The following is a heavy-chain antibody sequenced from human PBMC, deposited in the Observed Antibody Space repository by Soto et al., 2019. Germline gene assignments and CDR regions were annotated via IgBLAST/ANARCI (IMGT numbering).Heavy chain of an antibody. CDR1: GFTLQNYA. J-gene: IGHJ5*02. CDR3: AKGKSTGDIDWFDP. Sequence: GGSLRLSCTASGFTLQNYAMAWVRQAPGKGLEWVSTLIGGHYGTAYSYSVKGRFTVSRDDSKNCLYLQMNSLGVEDTAMYFCAKGKSTGDIDWFDPWGQGSLVTVSS. V-gene: IGHV3-23*01. CDR2: LIGGHYGT. D-gene: IGHD3-10*01.